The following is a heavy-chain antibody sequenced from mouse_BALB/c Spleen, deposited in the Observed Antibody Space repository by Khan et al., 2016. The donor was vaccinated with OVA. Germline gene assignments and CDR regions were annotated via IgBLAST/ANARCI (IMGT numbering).Heavy chain of an antibody. Sequence: QVRLQQSGPELVKPGASVKMSCKASGYTFTYYVITWVKQRTGQGLEWIREIYPGSDNAYYNERLQGKAKLTADKSSNTTHMQLSSLTSEDSAVYFGARGDGYYVYFDYWGQGTTLTVSS. CDR2: IYPGSDNA. V-gene: IGHV1-81*01. J-gene: IGHJ2*01. D-gene: IGHD2-3*01. CDR3: ARGDGYYVYFDY. CDR1: GYTFTYYV.